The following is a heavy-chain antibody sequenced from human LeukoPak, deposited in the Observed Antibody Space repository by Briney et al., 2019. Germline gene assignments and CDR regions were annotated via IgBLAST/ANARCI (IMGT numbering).Heavy chain of an antibody. Sequence: WASVKVSCKASGYSFTSYGISWVRQAPGQGLEWMGWISAYNGNTNYAQKLQGRVTMTTDTSTSTAYMELRSLRSDDTAVYYCYCTAAGTGYWGQGTLVTVSS. V-gene: IGHV1-18*01. D-gene: IGHD6-13*01. CDR1: GYSFTSYG. CDR2: ISAYNGNT. CDR3: YCTAAGTGY. J-gene: IGHJ4*02.